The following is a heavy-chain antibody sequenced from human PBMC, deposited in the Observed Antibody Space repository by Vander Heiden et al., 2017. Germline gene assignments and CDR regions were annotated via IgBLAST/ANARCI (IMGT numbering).Heavy chain of an antibody. V-gene: IGHV3-48*02. Sequence: EVQLVESGGGLVPPGGSLSLTCAAAGSAFSSHRMNWVRQGPGKGLEWVSYISSSSSTINYTDSVKGRFTISRDNAKNSLYLQMNSLRDEDTAVYYCARVSVVWFGELPHYGMDVWGQGTTVTVSS. CDR1: GSAFSSHR. J-gene: IGHJ6*02. CDR3: ARVSVVWFGELPHYGMDV. D-gene: IGHD3-10*01. CDR2: ISSSSSTI.